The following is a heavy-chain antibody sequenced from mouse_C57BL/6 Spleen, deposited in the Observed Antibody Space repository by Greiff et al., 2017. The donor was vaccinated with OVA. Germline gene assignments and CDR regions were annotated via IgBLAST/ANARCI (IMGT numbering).Heavy chain of an antibody. CDR3: ARIGGLRRDY. D-gene: IGHD2-2*01. J-gene: IGHJ2*01. CDR1: GYTFTSYG. V-gene: IGHV1-81*01. CDR2: IYPRSGNT. Sequence: QVQLKESGAELARPGASVKLSCKASGYTFTSYGISWVKQRTGQGLEWIGEIYPRSGNTYYNEKFKGKATLTADKSSSTAYMELRSLTSEDSAVYFCARIGGLRRDYWGQGTTLTVSS.